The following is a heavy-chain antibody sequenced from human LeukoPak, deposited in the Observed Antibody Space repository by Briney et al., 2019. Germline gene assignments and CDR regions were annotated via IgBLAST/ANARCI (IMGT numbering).Heavy chain of an antibody. CDR2: ISGSGGST. Sequence: QSGGSLRLSCAASGFTFSSYAMSWVRQAPGKGLEWVSAISGSGGSTYYADSVKGRFTISRDNSKNTLYLQMNSLRAEDTAVYYCAIMSSITMIVVATEESSLDFDYWGQGTLVTVSS. V-gene: IGHV3-23*01. D-gene: IGHD3-22*01. CDR3: AIMSSITMIVVATEESSLDFDY. CDR1: GFTFSSYA. J-gene: IGHJ4*02.